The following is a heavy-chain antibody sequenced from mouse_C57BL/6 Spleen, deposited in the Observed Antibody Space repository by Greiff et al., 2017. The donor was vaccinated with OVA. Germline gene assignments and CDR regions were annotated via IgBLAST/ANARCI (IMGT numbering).Heavy chain of an antibody. CDR3: ARERYYGSSYGFAY. Sequence: QVQLKQPGAELVKPGASVKLSCKASGYTFTSYWMHWVKQRPGQGLEWIGMIHPNSGSTNYNEKFKSQATLTVDKSSSTAYMQLSSLTSEDSAVYYCARERYYGSSYGFAYWGQGTLVTVSA. CDR1: GYTFTSYW. CDR2: IHPNSGST. V-gene: IGHV1-64*01. J-gene: IGHJ3*01. D-gene: IGHD1-1*01.